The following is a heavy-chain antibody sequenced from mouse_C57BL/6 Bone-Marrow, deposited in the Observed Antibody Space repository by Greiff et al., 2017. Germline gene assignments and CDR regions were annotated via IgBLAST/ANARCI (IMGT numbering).Heavy chain of an antibody. D-gene: IGHD2-14*01. J-gene: IGHJ3*01. CDR1: GFTFSSYA. Sequence: EVQLVESGGGLVKPGGSLKLSCAASGFTFSSYAMSWVRQTPEKRLEWVATISDGGSYTYYPDNVKGRFTISRDNAKTNLYLQMSHLKSEDTAMYYCARDSLYGYDASWFAYWGQGTLVTVSA. CDR2: ISDGGSYT. CDR3: ARDSLYGYDASWFAY. V-gene: IGHV5-4*01.